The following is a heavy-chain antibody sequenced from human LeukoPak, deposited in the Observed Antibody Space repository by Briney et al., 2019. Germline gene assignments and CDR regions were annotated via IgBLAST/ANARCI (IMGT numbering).Heavy chain of an antibody. D-gene: IGHD3-10*01. J-gene: IGHJ4*02. CDR2: IYYSGST. V-gene: IGHV4-39*01. CDR1: GGSISSSSYY. Sequence: PSETLSLTCTVSGGSISSSSYYWGWIRQPPGKGLEWLGSIYYSGSTYDNPSLKSRVTMSVDTSKNQFSLRLSSVTAADTAVYYCASSGKWGQGTLVTVSS. CDR3: ASSGK.